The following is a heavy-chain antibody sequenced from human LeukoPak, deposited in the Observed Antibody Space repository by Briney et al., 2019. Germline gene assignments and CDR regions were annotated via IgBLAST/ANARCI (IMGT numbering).Heavy chain of an antibody. Sequence: ASVKVSCKASGYTFTSYYMHCVRQAPGQGLEWMGIINPSGGSISYAQKFQGRVTTTRDTSTSTVYMELSSLRSEDTAVYYCARETIITIFGVVNTIDPWGQGTLVTVSS. D-gene: IGHD3-3*01. V-gene: IGHV1-46*01. CDR3: ARETIITIFGVVNTIDP. CDR1: GYTFTSYY. CDR2: INPSGGSI. J-gene: IGHJ5*02.